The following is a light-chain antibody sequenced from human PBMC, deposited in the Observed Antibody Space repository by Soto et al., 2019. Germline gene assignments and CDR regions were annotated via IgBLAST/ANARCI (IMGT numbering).Light chain of an antibody. CDR3: SSSTSSSTLV. Sequence: QSVLTQPASVSGSPGQSITISCTGTASDAGAYDYVSWYQHHPGKPPKLLIFEVRDRPSGVSNRFSGSKSGNTASLTISGLQPEDEADYFCSSSTSSSTLVFGTGTKVTVL. J-gene: IGLJ1*01. CDR1: ASDAGAYDY. V-gene: IGLV2-14*01. CDR2: EVR.